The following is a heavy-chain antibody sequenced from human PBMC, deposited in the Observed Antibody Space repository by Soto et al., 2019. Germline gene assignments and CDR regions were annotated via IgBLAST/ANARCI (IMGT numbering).Heavy chain of an antibody. CDR2: IYYSGST. D-gene: IGHD3-3*01. J-gene: IGHJ6*02. CDR3: ARDYYDFWSGYHFVVHYGMDV. Sequence: SETLSLTCTVSGGSISSGGYYWSWIRQHPGKGLEWIGYIYYSGSTYYNPSLKSRVTISVDTSKNQFSLKLSSVTAADTAVYYCARDYYDFWSGYHFVVHYGMDVWGQGTTVTVSS. CDR1: GGSISSGGYY. V-gene: IGHV4-31*03.